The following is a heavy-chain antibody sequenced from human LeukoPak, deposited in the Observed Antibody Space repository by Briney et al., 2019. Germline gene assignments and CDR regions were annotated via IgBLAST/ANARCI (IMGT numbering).Heavy chain of an antibody. D-gene: IGHD1-1*01. CDR3: ARLLTGSLEYFDY. V-gene: IGHV4-59*08. J-gene: IGHJ4*02. Sequence: SETLSLTCTVSGGSISSYYWSWIRQPPGKGLEWIGYIYYSGSTNYNPSLKSRVTISVDTSKNQFSLKLSSVTAADTAVYYCARLLTGSLEYFDYWGQGTLVTVSS. CDR2: IYYSGST. CDR1: GGSISSYY.